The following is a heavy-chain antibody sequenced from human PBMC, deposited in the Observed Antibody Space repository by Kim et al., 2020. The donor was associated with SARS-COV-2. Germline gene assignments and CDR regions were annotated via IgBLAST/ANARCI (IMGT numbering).Heavy chain of an antibody. CDR3: ARARITMIVVVKYFDY. Sequence: PSLKRRVTIPVAPSKNQFSLKLSSVTAADTAVYYCARARITMIVVVKYFDYWGQGTLVTVSS. V-gene: IGHV4-31*02. D-gene: IGHD3-22*01. J-gene: IGHJ4*02.